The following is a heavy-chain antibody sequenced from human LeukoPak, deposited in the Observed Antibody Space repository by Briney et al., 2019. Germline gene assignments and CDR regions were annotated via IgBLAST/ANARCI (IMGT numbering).Heavy chain of an antibody. CDR1: GYTFTSCD. CDR3: TRGSSGRRDN. V-gene: IGHV1-8*01. Sequence: ASVQVSCKAAGYTFTSCDLNWVRQATGQGREWMGWMHHNSGNTGDGQSYPGRITLTRDISLGTAYMELSNLTSEDTAIYSCTRGSSGRRDNWGQGTLVTVSA. CDR2: MHHNSGNT. J-gene: IGHJ4*02. D-gene: IGHD6-19*01.